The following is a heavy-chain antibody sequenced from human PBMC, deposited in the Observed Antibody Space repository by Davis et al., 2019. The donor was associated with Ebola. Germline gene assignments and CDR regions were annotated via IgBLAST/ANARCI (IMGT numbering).Heavy chain of an antibody. CDR3: ARQHTGSSWPLT. CDR2: IKQDGSEK. V-gene: IGHV3-7*01. CDR1: GFTFSSYW. D-gene: IGHD6-13*01. J-gene: IGHJ4*02. Sequence: GESLKISCAASGFTFSSYWMSWVRQAPGKGLEWVANIKQDGSEKYYVDSVKGRFTISRDNAKNSLYLQMNSLRAEDTAVYYCARQHTGSSWPLTWGQGTLVTVSS.